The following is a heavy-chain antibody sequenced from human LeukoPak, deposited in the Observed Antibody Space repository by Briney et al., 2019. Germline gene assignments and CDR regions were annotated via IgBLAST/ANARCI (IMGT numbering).Heavy chain of an antibody. J-gene: IGHJ3*02. Sequence: GGSLRLSCAASGFTVNDYYMSWVRQAPGKGLEWVSIIYSGGITFYADSVKGRFTISRDNSKNTLYLQLNSLSAEDTAVYYCARGYFAVGAFDIWGQGTMVTVSS. V-gene: IGHV3-66*01. CDR3: ARGYFAVGAFDI. CDR1: GFTVNDYY. CDR2: IYSGGIT. D-gene: IGHD3-3*01.